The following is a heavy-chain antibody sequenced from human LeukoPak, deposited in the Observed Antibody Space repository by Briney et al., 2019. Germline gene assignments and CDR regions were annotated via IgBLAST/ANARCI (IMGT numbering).Heavy chain of an antibody. CDR3: ARLRSSSWYLGAFDI. D-gene: IGHD6-13*01. CDR2: IYYSGST. V-gene: IGHV4-59*08. CDR1: GGSISSYY. Sequence: SETLSLTCTVSGGSISSYYWSWIRQPPGKGLERIGYIYYSGSTNYNPSLKSRVTISVDTSKNQFSLKLSSVTAADTAVYYCARLRSSSWYLGAFDIWGQGTMVTVSS. J-gene: IGHJ3*02.